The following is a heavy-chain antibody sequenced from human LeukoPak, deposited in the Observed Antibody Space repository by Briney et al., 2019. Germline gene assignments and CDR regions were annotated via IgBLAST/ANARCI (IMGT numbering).Heavy chain of an antibody. J-gene: IGHJ4*02. D-gene: IGHD1-7*01. Sequence: ASVKVSCKASGYTFTSYYMHWVRQAPGQGLESMGIINPSGGSTSYAQKFQGRVTMTRDTSTSTVYMELSSLRSEDTAVYYCARAQKTGTTSKFSFDYWGQGTLVTVSS. CDR1: GYTFTSYY. V-gene: IGHV1-46*01. CDR2: INPSGGST. CDR3: ARAQKTGTTSKFSFDY.